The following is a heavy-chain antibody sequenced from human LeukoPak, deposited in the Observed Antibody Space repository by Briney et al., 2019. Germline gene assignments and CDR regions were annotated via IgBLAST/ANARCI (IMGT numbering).Heavy chain of an antibody. CDR3: ARAPKFRLVGVPKGPFDP. D-gene: IGHD1-26*01. Sequence: PGGSLRLSCVASGFTFSSNGMHWVRQAPGKGLEWVTFIQYDGSKKYYADSVKGRFTISRDNSKNTLYLEMNSLRAEDTAVYYCARAPKFRLVGVPKGPFDPWGLGTLVTVSS. V-gene: IGHV3-30*02. J-gene: IGHJ5*02. CDR1: GFTFSSNG. CDR2: IQYDGSKK.